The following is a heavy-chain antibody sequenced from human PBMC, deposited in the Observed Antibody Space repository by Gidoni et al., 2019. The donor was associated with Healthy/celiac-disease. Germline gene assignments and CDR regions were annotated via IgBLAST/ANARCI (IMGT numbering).Heavy chain of an antibody. J-gene: IGHJ4*02. CDR3: ARFPLITMVRGVASDY. CDR2: IYPSDAYT. CDR1: EYSFTSYW. D-gene: IGHD3-10*01. Sequence: EVQLVQSGAEVKKPGESLRISCKGSEYSFTSYWISWVRQMPGKGLEWMGSIYPSDAYTNYSPSFQGHVPISADKSISTAYLQWSSLKASDTAMYYCARFPLITMVRGVASDYWGQGTLVTVSS. V-gene: IGHV5-10-1*03.